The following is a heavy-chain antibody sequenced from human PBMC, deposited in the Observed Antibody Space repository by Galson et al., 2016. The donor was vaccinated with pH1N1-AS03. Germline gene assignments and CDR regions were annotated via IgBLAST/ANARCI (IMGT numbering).Heavy chain of an antibody. J-gene: IGHJ4*02. CDR3: ANRGKAATGPFDY. D-gene: IGHD6-13*01. Sequence: SLRPSRAAAGFTLSTSGLHWARQAPGKGREWVAFVRFAGIHNFYADSVRGRFTISRDNSKNTLSLQMNSLRTEDTAVYYCANRGKAATGPFDYWGQGTPVIVSS. V-gene: IGHV3-30*02. CDR2: VRFAGIHN. CDR1: GFTLSTSG.